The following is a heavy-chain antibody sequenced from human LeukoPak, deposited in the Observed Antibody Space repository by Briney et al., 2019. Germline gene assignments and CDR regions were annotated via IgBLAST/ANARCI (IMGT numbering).Heavy chain of an antibody. CDR1: GGSISSYY. V-gene: IGHV4-59*12. CDR2: IYYSGST. J-gene: IGHJ4*02. CDR3: ARVTSLRGDHWGYFDY. Sequence: PSETLSLTCTVSGGSISSYYWSWIRQPPGKGLEWIGYIYYSGSTNYNPSLKSRVTISVDTSNNQFSLKLSSATAADTAVYYCARVTSLRGDHWGYFDYWGQGILVTVSS. D-gene: IGHD3-16*01.